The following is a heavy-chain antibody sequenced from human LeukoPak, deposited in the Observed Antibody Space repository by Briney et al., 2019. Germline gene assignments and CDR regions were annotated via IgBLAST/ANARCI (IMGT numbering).Heavy chain of an antibody. V-gene: IGHV3-33*01. D-gene: IGHD2-15*01. CDR2: IWNDGGNK. J-gene: IGHJ5*02. CDR3: ARYIHLNWFDP. Sequence: GGSLRLSCAASGFTFSSYGMHWVRQAPGKGLEWVAVIWNDGGNKYYVDSVKGRLTISRENSKNTLYLPNNTLNSDDTAVYYCARYIHLNWFDPWGQGTLVTVSS. CDR1: GFTFSSYG.